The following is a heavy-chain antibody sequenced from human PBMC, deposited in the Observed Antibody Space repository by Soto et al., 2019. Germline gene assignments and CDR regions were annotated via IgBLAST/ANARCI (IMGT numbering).Heavy chain of an antibody. CDR3: ARARGGRDGYNYFDY. CDR2: VNAYNGDT. Sequence: QVQLVQSGAEVKKSGASVRVSCEASGYTFTDNGITWVRQAPGQGLEWMGWVNAYNGDTNYAQNLQGRVTMTTDTSTSTAYMELRSLRSDDTAVYYCARARGGRDGYNYFDYCGQGTLVTVSS. CDR1: GYTFTDNG. D-gene: IGHD5-12*01. J-gene: IGHJ4*02. V-gene: IGHV1-18*04.